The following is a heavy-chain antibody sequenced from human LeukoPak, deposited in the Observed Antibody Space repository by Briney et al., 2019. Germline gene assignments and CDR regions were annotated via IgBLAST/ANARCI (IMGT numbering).Heavy chain of an antibody. J-gene: IGHJ4*02. CDR2: IRYDGSNK. CDR3: AKADCSSNSCYHFDY. CDR1: GFTFSSYG. D-gene: IGHD2-2*01. V-gene: IGHV3-30*02. Sequence: TGGSQRLSCAASGFTFSSYGMHWVRQAPGKGLEWVAFIRYDGSNKYYADSVKGRFTISRDNSKNTLYLQMNSLRAEDTAVYYCAKADCSSNSCYHFDYWGQGTLVTVSS.